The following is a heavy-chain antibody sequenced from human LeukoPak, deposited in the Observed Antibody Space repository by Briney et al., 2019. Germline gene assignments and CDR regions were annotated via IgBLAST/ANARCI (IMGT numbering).Heavy chain of an antibody. V-gene: IGHV4-59*01. J-gene: IGHJ4*02. D-gene: IGHD1-1*01. CDR3: ARGNWNPLYYFDY. CDR1: GGSISSYY. Sequence: SETLSLTCTVSGGSISSYYWSWIRQPPGKGLEWIGYIYYSGSTNYNPSLKSRVTISVDTSKNQFSLKLSSVTAADTAVYYCARGNWNPLYYFDYWGQGTLVTVSS. CDR2: IYYSGST.